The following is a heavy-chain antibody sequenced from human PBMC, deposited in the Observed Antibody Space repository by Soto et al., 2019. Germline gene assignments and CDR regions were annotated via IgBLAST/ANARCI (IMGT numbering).Heavy chain of an antibody. V-gene: IGHV3-30*18. CDR1: GFTFSNYG. D-gene: IGHD6-19*01. J-gene: IGHJ4*02. Sequence: QVQLVESGGGVVQPGRSLRLSCAASGFTFSNYGMHWVRQAPGKGLEWVAAISKDGSDEYYADSVKGRFTISRDNSKNTLYLQMNRLRADDTAVYYCAKQPVRSRLARIDYWGQGTLVTVSS. CDR3: AKQPVRSRLARIDY. CDR2: ISKDGSDE.